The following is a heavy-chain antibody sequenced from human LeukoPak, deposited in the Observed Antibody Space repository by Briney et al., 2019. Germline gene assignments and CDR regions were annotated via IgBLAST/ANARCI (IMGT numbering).Heavy chain of an antibody. D-gene: IGHD3-10*01. CDR2: ISSSSSTI. CDR3: ARDLLMVRGAHDYYMDV. CDR1: GFTFSIYS. Sequence: GGSLSLSCAASGFTFSIYSMNWVRQAPGKGLEWVSYISSSSSTILYADSVKGRFTISRDNAKNSLYLQMNSLRAEDTAVYYCARDLLMVRGAHDYYMDVWGKGTTVTISS. V-gene: IGHV3-48*01. J-gene: IGHJ6*03.